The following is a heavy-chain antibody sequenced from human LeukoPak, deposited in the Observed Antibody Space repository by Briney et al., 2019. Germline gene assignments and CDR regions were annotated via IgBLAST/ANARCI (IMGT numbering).Heavy chain of an antibody. CDR2: VSPIYGTS. CDR1: GGTFGRYA. J-gene: IGHJ6*02. V-gene: IGHV1-69*06. D-gene: IGHD2-15*01. Sequence: GASVKVSCKASGGTFGRYAITWVRQAPGQGLEWMGGVSPIYGTSDYAQRFQGRVTITADKSTSTAYMELGSLRSEDTAVYYCARIEGYCSGGSCYSGYYYYGMDVWGQGTTVTVSS. CDR3: ARIEGYCSGGSCYSGYYYYGMDV.